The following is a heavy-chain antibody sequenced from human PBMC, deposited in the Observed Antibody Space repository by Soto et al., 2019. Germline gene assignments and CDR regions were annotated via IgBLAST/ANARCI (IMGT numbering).Heavy chain of an antibody. D-gene: IGHD6-13*01. V-gene: IGHV3-23*01. J-gene: IGHJ5*01. CDR3: AKDLIQQLAPDS. CDR2: ISGSGGST. CDR1: GCTFSSYA. Sequence: GSLGRTCSASGCTFSSYAMSWVRQAPGKGLEWVSAISGSGGSTYYADSVKGRFTISRDNSKNTLYLKMNSLRAEDTAVYYCAKDLIQQLAPDSWGQGTMVTVPS.